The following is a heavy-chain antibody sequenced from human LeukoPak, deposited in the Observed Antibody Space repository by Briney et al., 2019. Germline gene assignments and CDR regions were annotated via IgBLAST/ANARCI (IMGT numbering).Heavy chain of an antibody. Sequence: PGGSLRLSCAASGFTFSSYAMSWVRQAPGKGLEWVSAISGSGGSTYYADSVKGRFTISRDNSKNTLYLQMYSLRAEDTAVYYCAKTYYDILTGMRGAFDIWGQGTMVTVSS. CDR2: ISGSGGST. V-gene: IGHV3-23*01. CDR1: GFTFSSYA. CDR3: AKTYYDILTGMRGAFDI. D-gene: IGHD3-9*01. J-gene: IGHJ3*02.